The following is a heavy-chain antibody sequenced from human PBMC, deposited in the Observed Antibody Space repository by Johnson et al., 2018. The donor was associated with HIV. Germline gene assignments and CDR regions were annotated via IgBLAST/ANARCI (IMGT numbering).Heavy chain of an antibody. V-gene: IGHV3-9*01. Sequence: VHLVESGGGLVQPGRSLRLSCAASGFTFNDYAMHWVRQAPGKGLEWVSGISWNSGSIGYADSVKGRFTISRDNAKKSLYLQMNSLRTEDTALYYCAKDTRYCNSATCYGAFDIWGQGTMVTVSS. J-gene: IGHJ3*02. CDR2: ISWNSGSI. D-gene: IGHD2-2*01. CDR1: GFTFNDYA. CDR3: AKDTRYCNSATCYGAFDI.